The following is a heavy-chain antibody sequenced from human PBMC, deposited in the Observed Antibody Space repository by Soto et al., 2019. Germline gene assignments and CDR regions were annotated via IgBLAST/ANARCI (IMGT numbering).Heavy chain of an antibody. D-gene: IGHD2-15*01. CDR1: GGSFSGYY. CDR3: ARGGVYCSGGSCYKMDV. J-gene: IGHJ6*03. V-gene: IGHV4-34*01. Sequence: SETLSLTCAVYGGSFSGYYWSWIRQPPGKGLEWIGEINHSGSTNYNPSLKSRVTISVDTSKNQFSLKLSSVTAADTAVYYCARGGVYCSGGSCYKMDVWGKGTTVT. CDR2: INHSGST.